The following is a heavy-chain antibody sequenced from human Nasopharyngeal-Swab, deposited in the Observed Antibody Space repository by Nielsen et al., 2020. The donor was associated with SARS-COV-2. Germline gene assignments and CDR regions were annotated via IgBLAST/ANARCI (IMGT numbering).Heavy chain of an antibody. Sequence: GESLKISCAASGFTFSSYAMSWVRQAPGKGLEWVSAISGSGSSTYYADSVKGRFTISRDNSKNTLYLQMNSLRAEDTAVYYCAKARRITIVGVVTPFDYWGQGTLVTVSS. CDR1: GFTFSSYA. D-gene: IGHD3-3*01. J-gene: IGHJ4*02. V-gene: IGHV3-23*01. CDR2: ISGSGSST. CDR3: AKARRITIVGVVTPFDY.